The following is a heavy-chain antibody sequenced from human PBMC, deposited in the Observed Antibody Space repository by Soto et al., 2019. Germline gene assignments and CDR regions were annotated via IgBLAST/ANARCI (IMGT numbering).Heavy chain of an antibody. CDR3: ARASRRVLAGPVGYYFDY. J-gene: IGHJ4*02. D-gene: IGHD2-8*02. CDR2: ISGSGGST. Sequence: GGSLRLSCAASGFTFSSYAMSWVRQAPGKGLEWVSAISGSGGSTYYADSVKGRFTISRDNSKNTLYLQMNSLRAEDTAVYYCARASRRVLAGPVGYYFDYWGQGTLVTVSS. CDR1: GFTFSSYA. V-gene: IGHV3-23*01.